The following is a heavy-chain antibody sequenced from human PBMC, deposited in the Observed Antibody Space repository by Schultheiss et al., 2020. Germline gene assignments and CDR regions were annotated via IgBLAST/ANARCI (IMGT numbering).Heavy chain of an antibody. Sequence: SETLSLTCTVSGGSISSSSYYWGWIRQPPGKGLEWIGEINHSGSTNYNPSLKSRVTISVDTSKNQFSLKLSSVTAADTAVYYCARASGGTIYSDYWGQGTLVNVSS. D-gene: IGHD3-9*01. CDR3: ARASGGTIYSDY. V-gene: IGHV4-39*07. CDR2: INHSGST. J-gene: IGHJ4*02. CDR1: GGSISSSSYY.